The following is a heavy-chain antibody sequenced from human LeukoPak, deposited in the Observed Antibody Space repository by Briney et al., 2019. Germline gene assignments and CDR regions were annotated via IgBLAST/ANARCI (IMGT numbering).Heavy chain of an antibody. Sequence: GGSLRLSCAPSGFTFSSYAMSWVRQAPGKGLEWVSAISGSGGSTYYADSVKGRFTISRDNSKNTLYLQMNSLRAEDTAVYYCARVGDFWSGYYNDYWGQGTLVTVSS. V-gene: IGHV3-23*01. CDR3: ARVGDFWSGYYNDY. J-gene: IGHJ4*02. CDR1: GFTFSSYA. CDR2: ISGSGGST. D-gene: IGHD3-3*01.